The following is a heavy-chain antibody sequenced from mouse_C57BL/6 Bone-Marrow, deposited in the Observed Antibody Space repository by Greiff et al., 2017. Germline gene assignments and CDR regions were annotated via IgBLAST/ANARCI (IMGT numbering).Heavy chain of an antibody. CDR2: ISSGSSTI. J-gene: IGHJ3*01. D-gene: IGHD4-1*01. CDR1: GFTFSDYG. Sequence: EVKLVESGGGLVKPGGSLKLSCAASGFTFSDYGMHWVRQAPEKGLEWVAYISSGSSTIYYADTVKGRFTISSDNAKNTLFLQMPSLRSEDTAMYYCARPAGTSFAYWGQGTLVTVSA. V-gene: IGHV5-17*01. CDR3: ARPAGTSFAY.